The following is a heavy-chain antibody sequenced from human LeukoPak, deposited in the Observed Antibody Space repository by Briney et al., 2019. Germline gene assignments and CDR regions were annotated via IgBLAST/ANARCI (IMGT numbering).Heavy chain of an antibody. Sequence: GGSLRLSCAASGLTFSAFAMIWVRQPPGKGLEWVSSIFPSGGEIHYADSVRGRFTISRDNSKSTLSLQMNSLRAEDTAIYYCATYRQVLLPFESWGQGTLVTVSS. D-gene: IGHD2-8*02. CDR1: GLTFSAFA. V-gene: IGHV3-23*01. CDR3: ATYRQVLLPFES. J-gene: IGHJ4*02. CDR2: IFPSGGEI.